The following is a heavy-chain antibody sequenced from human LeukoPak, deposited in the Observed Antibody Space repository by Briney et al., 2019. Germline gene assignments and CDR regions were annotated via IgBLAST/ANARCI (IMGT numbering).Heavy chain of an antibody. CDR1: GYTFSSYG. CDR3: ARDHLYCHETSCNDY. V-gene: IGHV1-18*01. CDR2: ISTYNGFT. D-gene: IGHD2-15*01. J-gene: IGHJ4*02. Sequence: ASVTVSCKTSGYTFSSYGVSWVRQAPGQGLEWIGWISTYNGFTNYAQRFQGRVTLTTDTSTSTVYLKLDSLRPDDTALYYCARDHLYCHETSCNDYWGQGTLVTVSS.